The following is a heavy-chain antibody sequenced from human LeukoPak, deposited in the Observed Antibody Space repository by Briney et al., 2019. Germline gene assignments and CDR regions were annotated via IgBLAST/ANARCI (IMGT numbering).Heavy chain of an antibody. D-gene: IGHD2-21*01. V-gene: IGHV3-30*03. Sequence: GRSLRLSCAASALAFSDHGMHWVRQAPGKGLEWVAVISHDGSNKYYADSVKGRFSISRDNPKNTLYVQMNSLRAEDTAVYYCARENSQAYDYWGQGTLVTVSS. CDR3: ARENSQAYDY. CDR2: ISHDGSNK. J-gene: IGHJ4*02. CDR1: ALAFSDHG.